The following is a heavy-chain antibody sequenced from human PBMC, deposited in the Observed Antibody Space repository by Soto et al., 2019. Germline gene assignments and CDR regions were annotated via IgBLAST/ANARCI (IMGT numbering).Heavy chain of an antibody. CDR1: GFTFSSYS. V-gene: IGHV3-48*01. J-gene: IGHJ5*02. Sequence: PGGSLRLSCAASGFTFSSYSMNWVRQAPGKGLEWVSYISSSSSTIYYADSVKGRFTISRDNAKNSLYLQMNSLRAEDTAVYYCAIQILPRFPEWFDPWGQGTLVTVSS. CDR3: AIQILPRFPEWFDP. CDR2: ISSSSSTI.